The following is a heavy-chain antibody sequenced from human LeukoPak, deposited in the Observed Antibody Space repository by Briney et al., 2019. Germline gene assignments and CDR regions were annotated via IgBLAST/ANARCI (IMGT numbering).Heavy chain of an antibody. D-gene: IGHD2-15*01. Sequence: GGSLRLSCAASGFTFSSYSMNWVRQAPGKGLEWVAVIWYDGSNKYYADSVKGRFTISRDNSKNTLYLQMNSLRAEDTAVYYCARNIVVVVAATPNYYYYGMDVWGQGTTVTVSS. J-gene: IGHJ6*02. CDR3: ARNIVVVVAATPNYYYYGMDV. CDR2: IWYDGSNK. V-gene: IGHV3-33*08. CDR1: GFTFSSYS.